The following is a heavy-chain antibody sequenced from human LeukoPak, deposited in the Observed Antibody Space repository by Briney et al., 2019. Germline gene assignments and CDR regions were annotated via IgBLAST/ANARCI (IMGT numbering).Heavy chain of an antibody. CDR2: INAGNGNT. Sequence: ASVKVSRKASEYTFTSYAMHWVRQAPGQRLEWMGWINAGNGNTKYSQKFQGRVTITRDTSASTAYMELSSLRSEDTAVYYCARREAEGDAFDIWGQGTMVTVSS. CDR3: ARREAEGDAFDI. CDR1: EYTFTSYA. V-gene: IGHV1-3*01. J-gene: IGHJ3*02. D-gene: IGHD2-15*01.